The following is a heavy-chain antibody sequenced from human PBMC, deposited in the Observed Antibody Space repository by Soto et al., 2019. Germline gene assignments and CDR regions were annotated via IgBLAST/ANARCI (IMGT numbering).Heavy chain of an antibody. V-gene: IGHV3-30-3*01. CDR2: ISYDGSNK. CDR1: GFTFSSYA. J-gene: IGHJ4*02. D-gene: IGHD1-26*01. Sequence: GGSLRLSCAASGFTFSSYAMHWVRQAPGKGLEWVAVISYDGSNKYYADSVKGRFTISRDNSKNTLYLQMNSLRAEDTAVYYCARGVVGALDYWGQGTLVTVSS. CDR3: ARGVVGALDY.